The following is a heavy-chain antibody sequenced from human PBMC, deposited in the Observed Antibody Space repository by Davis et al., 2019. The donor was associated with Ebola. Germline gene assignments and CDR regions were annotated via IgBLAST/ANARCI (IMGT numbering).Heavy chain of an antibody. CDR2: ISSSGSTI. D-gene: IGHD3-16*02. CDR1: GFTFSSYE. J-gene: IGHJ4*02. V-gene: IGHV3-48*03. Sequence: GESLKISCAASGFTFSSYEMNWVRQAPGKGLEWISYISSSGSTIYYADSVKGRFTISRDNAKNSLYLQMNSLRAEDTAVYYCERGDRDDYVWGSYRRYFDYWGQGTLVTVSS. CDR3: ERGDRDDYVWGSYRRYFDY.